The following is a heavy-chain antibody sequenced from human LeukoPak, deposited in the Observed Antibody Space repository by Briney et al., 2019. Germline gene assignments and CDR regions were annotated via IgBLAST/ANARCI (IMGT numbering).Heavy chain of an antibody. Sequence: PSETLSLTCSVSGGSISTYYWSWIRHLPGKGLEWIGYIYYSGSTNYNPSLKSRVTISVDTSKNQFSLKLSSVTAADTAVYYCARVADTAMEDYWGQGTLVTVSS. CDR1: GGSISTYY. D-gene: IGHD5-18*01. CDR2: IYYSGST. CDR3: ARVADTAMEDY. J-gene: IGHJ4*02. V-gene: IGHV4-59*12.